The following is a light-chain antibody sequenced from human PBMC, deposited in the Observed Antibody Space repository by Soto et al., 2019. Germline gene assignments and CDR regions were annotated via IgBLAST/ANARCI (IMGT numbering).Light chain of an antibody. CDR2: DVS. CDR3: QQSSDWPLT. V-gene: IGKV3-11*01. Sequence: EIVLTQSPATLSLSPGERATLSCRASQSVSSYLAWYQQRPGQAPRLLIYDVSNGATGIPARFSGCGSVTDFTLTISSLEPEDFAVYYCQQSSDWPLTFGGGTKVEIK. CDR1: QSVSSY. J-gene: IGKJ4*01.